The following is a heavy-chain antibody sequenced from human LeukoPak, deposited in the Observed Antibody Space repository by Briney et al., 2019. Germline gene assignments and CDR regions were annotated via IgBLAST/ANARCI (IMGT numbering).Heavy chain of an antibody. CDR3: ARELISFSGYEGHLIEYCGGDCFGGTIN. V-gene: IGHV4-34*01. Sequence: SETLSLTCAVYGGSFSGFYWSWIRQPPGKGLEWIGEINHSGSTNYNPSLKSRVTISVDTSKNQFSLKLSSVTAADTAVYYCARELISFSGYEGHLIEYCGGDCFGGTINWGQGTLVTVSS. CDR1: GGSFSGFY. D-gene: IGHD2-21*02. CDR2: INHSGST. J-gene: IGHJ4*02.